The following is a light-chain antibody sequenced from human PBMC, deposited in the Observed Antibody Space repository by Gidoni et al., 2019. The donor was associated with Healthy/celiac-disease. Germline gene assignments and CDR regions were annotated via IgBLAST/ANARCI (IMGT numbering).Light chain of an antibody. Sequence: QSALTPPASLSGSPGQSITLSCTGTSSDVGGYNYVSWYQHHPGKAPKLMIYDVSNRPSGVSNRFSGSKSGNTASLTISGLQAEDEADYYCSSYTSSSTLGVFGTGTKVTVL. CDR2: DVS. V-gene: IGLV2-14*03. CDR3: SSYTSSSTLGV. J-gene: IGLJ1*01. CDR1: SSDVGGYNY.